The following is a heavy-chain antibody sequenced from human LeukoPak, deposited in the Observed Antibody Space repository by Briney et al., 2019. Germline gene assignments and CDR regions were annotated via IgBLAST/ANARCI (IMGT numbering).Heavy chain of an antibody. CDR2: IYHSGST. J-gene: IGHJ4*02. V-gene: IGHV4-4*02. Sequence: SGTLSLTCAVSGGSISSSNWWSWVRQPPGKGLEWIGEIYHSGSTNYDPSLKSRVTILVDTSKNQFSLKLSSVTAADTAVYYCASNRGLWFGELWRKYDRTFDYWGQGTLVTVSS. CDR3: ASNRGLWFGELWRKYDRTFDY. CDR1: GGSISSSNW. D-gene: IGHD3-10*01.